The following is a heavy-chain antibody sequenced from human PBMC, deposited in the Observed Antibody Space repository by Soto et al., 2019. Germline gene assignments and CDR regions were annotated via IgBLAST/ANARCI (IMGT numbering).Heavy chain of an antibody. CDR2: IIPIFGTA. D-gene: IGHD3-16*01. CDR3: ARAPRLGPGGWFDP. Sequence: QVQLVQSGAEVKKPGSSVKVSCKASGGTFSSYAISWVRQAPGQGLEWMGGIIPIFGTANYAQKFQGRVTITADESTRTAYMELSSLRSEDTAVYYCARAPRLGPGGWFDPWGQGTLVPVSS. J-gene: IGHJ5*02. CDR1: GGTFSSYA. V-gene: IGHV1-69*01.